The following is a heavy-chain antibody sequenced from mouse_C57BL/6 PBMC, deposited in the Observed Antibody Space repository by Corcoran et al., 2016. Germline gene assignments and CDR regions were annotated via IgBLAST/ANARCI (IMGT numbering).Heavy chain of an antibody. CDR3: ARKGSHYGSSYFDY. CDR1: GYAFSSYW. Sequence: QVQLQQSGAGLVKPGASVKISCKASGYAFSSYWMNWVKQRPGKGLEWIGQIYPGDGDTNYNGKFKGKATLTADKSSSTAYMQLSSLTSEDSAVYFCARKGSHYGSSYFDYWGQGTTLTVSS. J-gene: IGHJ2*01. CDR2: IYPGDGDT. D-gene: IGHD1-1*01. V-gene: IGHV1-80*01.